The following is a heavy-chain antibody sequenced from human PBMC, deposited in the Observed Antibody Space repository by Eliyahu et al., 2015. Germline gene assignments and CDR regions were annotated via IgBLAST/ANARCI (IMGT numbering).Heavy chain of an antibody. CDR3: ARAFSNDR. V-gene: IGHV3-23*01. Sequence: VELLEXGGGXVQPXGSLGLSXAASGFTFASHAMXWVRQAPGQGLEWVSSISNGSGIAYYADSVKGRFTMSRDNSKNTVFLQMDNLRSDDTAFYFCARAFSNDRWGRGTLVTVSS. D-gene: IGHD4-11*01. J-gene: IGHJ1*01. CDR2: ISNGSGIA. CDR1: GFTFASHA.